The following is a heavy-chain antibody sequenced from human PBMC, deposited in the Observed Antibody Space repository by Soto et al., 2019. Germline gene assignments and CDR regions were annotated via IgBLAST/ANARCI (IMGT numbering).Heavy chain of an antibody. V-gene: IGHV3-23*01. CDR1: GFTFSSYA. D-gene: IGHD3-22*01. CDR3: AKGIKYYYYSSALNAFDI. CDR2: ISGSGGST. J-gene: IGHJ3*02. Sequence: GGSLRLSCAASGFTFSSYAMSWVRQAPGKGLEWVSGISGSGGSTYYADSVKGRFTISRDNSKNTLYLQMNSLRAEDTAVYYCAKGIKYYYYSSALNAFDIWGQGTMVTVSS.